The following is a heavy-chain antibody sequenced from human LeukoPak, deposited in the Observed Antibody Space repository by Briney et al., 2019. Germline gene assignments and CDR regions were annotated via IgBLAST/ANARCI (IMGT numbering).Heavy chain of an antibody. J-gene: IGHJ4*02. CDR2: ISAYNGNT. V-gene: IGHV1-18*01. D-gene: IGHD6-6*01. CDR3: ARPRLAYSTSSRGGFDY. Sequence: GASVKVSCKASGYSFTSYGISWVRQAPGQGLEWMGWISAYNGNTNYAQKLQGRVTMTTDTSTSTAYMELRSLRSDDTAVYYCARPRLAYSTSSRGGFDYWGQGTLVTVSS. CDR1: GYSFTSYG.